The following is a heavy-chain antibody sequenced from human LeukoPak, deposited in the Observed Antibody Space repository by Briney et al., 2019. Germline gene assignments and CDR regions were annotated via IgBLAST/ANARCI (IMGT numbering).Heavy chain of an antibody. CDR2: IKQDGSEK. D-gene: IGHD2-2*01. J-gene: IGHJ4*02. CDR1: GFTFSRTW. Sequence: GGSLRLSCAASGFTFSRTWMSWVRQAPGKGLEWVANIKQDGSEKYYVDSVKGRFTISRDNAKNSLYLQMNSLRAEDTAVYYWARDDQYQLLVYYFVYWGQGTLVTVSS. CDR3: ARDDQYQLLVYYFVY. V-gene: IGHV3-7*01.